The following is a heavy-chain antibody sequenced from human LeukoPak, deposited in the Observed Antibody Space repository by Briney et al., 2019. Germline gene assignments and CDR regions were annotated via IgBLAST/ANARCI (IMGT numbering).Heavy chain of an antibody. CDR3: ARVRINCSGGNCYSEHFDY. Sequence: PSETLSLTCTVSGGSIRSYYWSWIRQPPGKGLEWIGYIYYSGNTHYNPSLRSRVTISVDTSKNQFSLKLNSVTAAGTAVYYCARVRINCSGGNCYSEHFDYWGQGTLVTVSS. J-gene: IGHJ4*02. D-gene: IGHD2-15*01. V-gene: IGHV4-59*01. CDR1: GGSIRSYY. CDR2: IYYSGNT.